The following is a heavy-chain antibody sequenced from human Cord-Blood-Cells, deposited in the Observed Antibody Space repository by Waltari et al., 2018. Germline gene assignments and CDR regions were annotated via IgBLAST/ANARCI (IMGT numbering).Heavy chain of an antibody. D-gene: IGHD2-2*01. V-gene: IGHV3-23*01. CDR3: AKYADEEYAFDI. CDR2: IRGGGGSK. CDR1: GFTFSSYA. J-gene: IGHJ3*02. Sequence: EVQLLESGGGLVQPGGSLRLSCAASGFTFSSYAMSGVRQAPGKGVGGVSAIRGGGGSKYYADSVKGRFTISRDNSKNTLYLQMNRLRAEDTAVYYCAKYADEEYAFDIWGQGTMVTVSS.